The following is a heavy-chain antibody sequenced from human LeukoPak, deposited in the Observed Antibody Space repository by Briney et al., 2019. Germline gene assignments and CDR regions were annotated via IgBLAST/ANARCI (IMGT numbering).Heavy chain of an antibody. CDR3: ARVNYDSSGYYLYYFDY. V-gene: IGHV3-21*01. J-gene: IGHJ4*02. D-gene: IGHD3-22*01. Sequence: GGSLRLSCAASGFTFSSYSMNWVRQAPGKGLEWVSSISSSSSYIYYADSVKGRFTISRDNAKNSLYLQMNSLRAEDTVVYYCARVNYDSSGYYLYYFDYWGQGTLVTVSS. CDR1: GFTFSSYS. CDR2: ISSSSSYI.